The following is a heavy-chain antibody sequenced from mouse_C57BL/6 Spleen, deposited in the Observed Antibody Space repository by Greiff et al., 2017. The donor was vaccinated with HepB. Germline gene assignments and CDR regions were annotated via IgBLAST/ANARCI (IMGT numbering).Heavy chain of an antibody. Sequence: QVQLQQSGAELVRPGASVTLSCKASGYTFTDYEMHWVKQTPVHGLEWIGAIDPETGGTAYNQKFKGKAILTADKSSSTAYMELRSLTSEDSAVYYSTRDGDFPYWHFGVWGTATTVTFSS. CDR1: GYTFTDYE. V-gene: IGHV1-15*01. D-gene: IGHD2-13*01. J-gene: IGHJ1*03. CDR3: TRDGDFPYWHFGV. CDR2: IDPETGGT.